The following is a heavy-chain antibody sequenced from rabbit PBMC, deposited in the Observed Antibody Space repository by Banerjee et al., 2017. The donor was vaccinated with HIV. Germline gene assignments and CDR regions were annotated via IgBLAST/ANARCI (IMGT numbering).Heavy chain of an antibody. CDR3: ASDMAGVTGWNFNL. CDR2: INSNTGTY. D-gene: IGHD4-1*01. CDR1: GFSFRNKYM. J-gene: IGHJ4*01. Sequence: QQQLEDAGGGLVKPAASLTLTCKASGFSFRNKYMICWGHHAPGKGREWIACINSNTGTYDYASGAKGPFTSSKSSSTMVMLKMTRLTAAETASYFCASDMAGVTGWNFNLWGPGTLVTVS. V-gene: IGHV1S45*01.